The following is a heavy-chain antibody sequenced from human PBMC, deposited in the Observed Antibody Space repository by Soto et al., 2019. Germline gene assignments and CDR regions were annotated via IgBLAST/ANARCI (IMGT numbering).Heavy chain of an antibody. V-gene: IGHV4-59*08. D-gene: IGHD2-15*01. CDR3: ARRAWCSGSGCWYFGV. J-gene: IGHJ3*01. CDR2: MNNGGGT. Sequence: QVQLQESGPGLVKPSETLSLTCTVSGGSISTFHWGWIRQPPGWGLEGIGYMNNGGGTNNNPSLKSRVTVSVDVSKIQFSRKMNSATAADSAVYYCARRAWCSGSGCWYFGVWGQGTVVNVSS. CDR1: GGSISTFH.